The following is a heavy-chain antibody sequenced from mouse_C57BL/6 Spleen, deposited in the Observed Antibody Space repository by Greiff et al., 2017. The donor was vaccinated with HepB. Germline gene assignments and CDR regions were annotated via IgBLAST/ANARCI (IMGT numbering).Heavy chain of an antibody. J-gene: IGHJ3*01. Sequence: EVQLQESGAELVWPGASVKLSCTASGFNIKDDYMHWVKQRPEPGLEWIGWIDPENGDTEYASKFQGKATITADTSSNTAYLQLSSLTSEDTAFYYCTPYDGYSFAYWGQGTLVTVSA. D-gene: IGHD2-3*01. CDR1: GFNIKDDY. V-gene: IGHV14-4*01. CDR2: IDPENGDT. CDR3: TPYDGYSFAY.